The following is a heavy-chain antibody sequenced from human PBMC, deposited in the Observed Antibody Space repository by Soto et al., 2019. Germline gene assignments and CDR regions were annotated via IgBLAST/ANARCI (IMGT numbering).Heavy chain of an antibody. Sequence: QLQLQESGPGLVKPSETLSLTCTVSGGSISSSSYYWGWIRQPPGKGLEWIGSIYYSGSTYYNPSLKSRVTLSVDTSKNQFSLKLSSVTAAATAVYSCASRGVGTYYAILTVEGGWFDPWGQGTLVTVSS. D-gene: IGHD3-9*01. J-gene: IGHJ5*02. CDR2: IYYSGST. CDR3: ASRGVGTYYAILTVEGGWFDP. V-gene: IGHV4-39*01. CDR1: GGSISSSSYY.